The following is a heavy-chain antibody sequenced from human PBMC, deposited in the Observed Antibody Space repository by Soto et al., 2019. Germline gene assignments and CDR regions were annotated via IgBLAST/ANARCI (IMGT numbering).Heavy chain of an antibody. CDR1: GYTFTGYY. J-gene: IGHJ4*02. D-gene: IGHD3-22*01. V-gene: IGHV1-2*02. CDR3: ARVARDSSGYYYAY. CDR2: INPNSGGT. Sequence: ASVKVSCKASGYTFTGYYMHWVRQAPGQGLEWMGWINPNSGGTNYAQKFQGRVTMTRDTSISTAYMEPSRLRSDDTAVYYCARVARDSSGYYYAYWGQGTLVTVSS.